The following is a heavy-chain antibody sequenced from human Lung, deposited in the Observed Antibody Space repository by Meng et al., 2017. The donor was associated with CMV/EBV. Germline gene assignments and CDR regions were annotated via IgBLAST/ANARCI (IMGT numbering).Heavy chain of an antibody. V-gene: IGHV1-18*01. Sequence: ASXXVSXKASGYTFTSYGISWVRQAPGQGLEWMGWISAYNGNTNYAQKLQGRVTMTTDTSTSTAYMELRSLRSDDTAVYYCAGAAAAGTNWLDPWGQGTLVTVSS. D-gene: IGHD6-13*01. J-gene: IGHJ5*02. CDR3: AGAAAAGTNWLDP. CDR2: ISAYNGNT. CDR1: GYTFTSYG.